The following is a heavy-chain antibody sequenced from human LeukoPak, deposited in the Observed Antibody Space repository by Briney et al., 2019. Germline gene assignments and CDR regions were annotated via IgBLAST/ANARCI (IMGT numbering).Heavy chain of an antibody. CDR2: INQGGSEM. V-gene: IGHV3-7*01. Sequence: GGSLRLSCVASGFSLSTHRMNWFRQAPGKGLEWVAIINQGGSEMHYMDSVRGRFIISRDNAKNALFLQMSSLRVEDTAVYYCARTGRGPFDYWGQGTLVTVSS. D-gene: IGHD3-10*01. J-gene: IGHJ4*02. CDR3: ARTGRGPFDY. CDR1: GFSLSTHR.